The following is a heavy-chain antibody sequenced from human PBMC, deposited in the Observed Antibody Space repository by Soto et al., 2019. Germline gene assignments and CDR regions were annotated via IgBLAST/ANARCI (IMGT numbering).Heavy chain of an antibody. D-gene: IGHD3-10*01. V-gene: IGHV3-23*01. CDR2: ISGSGGST. Sequence: PGGSLRLSCAASGFTFSSYAMSWVRQAPWKGLEWVSAISGSGGSTYYADSVKGRFTISRDNSKNMLYLQMNSLRAEDTAVYYCAKDPLWFGDLNWFDPWGQVTLVTVSS. CDR1: GFTFSSYA. CDR3: AKDPLWFGDLNWFDP. J-gene: IGHJ5*02.